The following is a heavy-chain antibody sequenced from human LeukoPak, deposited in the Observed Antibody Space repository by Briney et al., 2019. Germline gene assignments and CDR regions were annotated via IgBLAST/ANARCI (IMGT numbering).Heavy chain of an antibody. J-gene: IGHJ3*02. CDR1: GGSISSGGYY. CDR2: IYYSGST. Sequence: SETLSLTCTVSGGSISSGGYYWSWIRQHPGKGLEWIGYIYYSGSTYYNPSLKSRVTISVDTSKNQFSLKLSSVTAADTAVYYCARDRNLVVVPRRHDAFDIWGQGTMVTVSS. V-gene: IGHV4-31*03. D-gene: IGHD2-21*01. CDR3: ARDRNLVVVPRRHDAFDI.